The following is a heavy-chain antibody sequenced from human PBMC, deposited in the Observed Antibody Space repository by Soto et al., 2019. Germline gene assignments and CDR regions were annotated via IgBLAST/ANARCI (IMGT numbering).Heavy chain of an antibody. CDR3: AKDFSDIVVVPAADNTLDY. V-gene: IGHV3-23*01. D-gene: IGHD2-2*01. Sequence: GSLRLSCAASGFTFSSYAMSWVRQAPGKGLEWVSAISGSGGRTYYADSVKGRFTISRDNSKNTLYLQMNSLRAEDTAVYYCAKDFSDIVVVPAADNTLDYWGQGTLVTVSS. J-gene: IGHJ4*02. CDR1: GFTFSSYA. CDR2: ISGSGGRT.